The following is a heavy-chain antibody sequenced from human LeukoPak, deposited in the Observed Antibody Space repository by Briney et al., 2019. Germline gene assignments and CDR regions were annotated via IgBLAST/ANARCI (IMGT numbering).Heavy chain of an antibody. V-gene: IGHV1-18*01. J-gene: IGHJ6*03. D-gene: IGHD7-27*01. Sequence: ASVKVSCRASGYTFTSFDINWVRQAPGQGLEWMGWISAYNGNTNYAQKLQGRVTMTTDTSTSTAYMELRSLRSDDTAVYYCARDRNWDYYYYYMDVWGKGTTVTVSS. CDR3: ARDRNWDYYYYYMDV. CDR1: GYTFTSFD. CDR2: ISAYNGNT.